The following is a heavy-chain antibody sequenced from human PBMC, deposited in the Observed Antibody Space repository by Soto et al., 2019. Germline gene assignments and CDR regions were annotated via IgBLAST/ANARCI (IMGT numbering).Heavy chain of an antibody. J-gene: IGHJ5*02. CDR3: ARDIGSSNWFDP. Sequence: PSETLSLTCAVSGGSIRSSNWWSWVRQPPGKGLEWIGEIFHSWSTNYNPSLKSRVTISVDKSKNQFSLILSSLTAADTAVYYCARDIGSSNWFDPWGQGILVTVSS. V-gene: IGHV4-4*02. D-gene: IGHD1-26*01. CDR2: IFHSWST. CDR1: GGSIRSSNW.